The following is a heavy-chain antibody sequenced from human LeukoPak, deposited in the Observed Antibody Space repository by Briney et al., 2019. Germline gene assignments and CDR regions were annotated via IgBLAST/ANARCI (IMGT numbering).Heavy chain of an antibody. CDR3: ARVYSGYDYPFDF. CDR1: GGSVSSSSYY. D-gene: IGHD5-12*01. V-gene: IGHV4-39*02. J-gene: IGHJ4*02. Sequence: SETLSLTCTVSGGSVSSSSYYWGWIRQPPGKGLEWIGNIYYSGNTYYNPSLESRVTMSVDTSKNHFSLKLTSVTAADTAVYYRARVYSGYDYPFDFWGQGTLVTVSS. CDR2: IYYSGNT.